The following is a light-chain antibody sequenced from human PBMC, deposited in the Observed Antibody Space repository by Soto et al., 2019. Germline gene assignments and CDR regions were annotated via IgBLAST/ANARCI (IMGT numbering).Light chain of an antibody. J-gene: IGKJ1*01. CDR2: DAS. CDR3: QHYRSSPRT. V-gene: IGKV3-20*01. CDR1: QSVGSSF. Sequence: EIVLTQSPGTLSLSPGDRATLSCRASQSVGSSFLAWYQQKPGQAPRLLIYDASRRATGIPDRFSGSGSGTDFTLTISRLEPEDFAVYYCQHYRSSPRTFGQGTKVEIK.